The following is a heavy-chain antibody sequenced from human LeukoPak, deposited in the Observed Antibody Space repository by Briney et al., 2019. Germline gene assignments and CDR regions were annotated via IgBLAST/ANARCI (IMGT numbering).Heavy chain of an antibody. D-gene: IGHD6-13*01. CDR3: ARQDSSSWYERYFDL. CDR1: GGSINTYY. J-gene: IGHJ2*01. CDR2: IYYSGST. V-gene: IGHV4-39*01. Sequence: TSETLSLTCTVSGGSINTYYWGWIRQPPGKGLEWIGSIYYSGSTYYNPSLKSRVTISVDTSKNQFSLKLSSVTAADTAVYYCARQDSSSWYERYFDLWGRGTLVTVSS.